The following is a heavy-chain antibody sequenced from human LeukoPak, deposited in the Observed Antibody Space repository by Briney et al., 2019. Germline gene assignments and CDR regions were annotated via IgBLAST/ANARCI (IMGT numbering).Heavy chain of an antibody. J-gene: IGHJ5*02. CDR1: GGSISDYY. Sequence: SETLSLTCTISGGSISDYYWSWIRQPPGKGLEWIGYIYYSGNTNYNPSLQSRVTISVDTSMNQFSLTLYFVTAADTAVYYCARASHGWFGELLRRNWFDPWGQGTLVTVSS. D-gene: IGHD3-10*01. V-gene: IGHV4-59*01. CDR3: ARASHGWFGELLRRNWFDP. CDR2: IYYSGNT.